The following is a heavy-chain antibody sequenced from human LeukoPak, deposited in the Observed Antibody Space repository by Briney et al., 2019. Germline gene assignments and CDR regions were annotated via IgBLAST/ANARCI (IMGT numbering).Heavy chain of an antibody. J-gene: IGHJ4*02. D-gene: IGHD2-2*01. CDR1: GGSISSYY. CDR3: ARDVGEYCSSTNCYASNY. Sequence: PSETLSLTCTVSGGSISSYYWSWIRQPPGKGLEWIGYIYYSGSTNYNPSLKSRVTISVDTSKNQFSLKLSSVTAADTAVYYCARDVGEYCSSTNCYASNYWGQGTLVTVSS. CDR2: IYYSGST. V-gene: IGHV4-59*01.